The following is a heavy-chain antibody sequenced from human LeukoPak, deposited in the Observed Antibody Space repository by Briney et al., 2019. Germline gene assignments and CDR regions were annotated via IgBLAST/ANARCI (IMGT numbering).Heavy chain of an antibody. CDR2: ISGNGGGT. Sequence: PGGSLRLSCAASGLSFSSYARSWVRQAPGKGLEWVSGISGNGGGTYYADSVKGRFTISRDNSKNTLYLQMNSLRVEDTAVYYCAKSYGYRRSWFDNWGQGTLVTVSS. CDR3: AKSYGYRRSWFDN. CDR1: GLSFSSYA. D-gene: IGHD6-13*01. J-gene: IGHJ4*02. V-gene: IGHV3-23*01.